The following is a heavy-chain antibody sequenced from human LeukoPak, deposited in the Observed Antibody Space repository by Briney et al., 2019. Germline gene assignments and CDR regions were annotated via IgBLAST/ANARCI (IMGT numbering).Heavy chain of an antibody. V-gene: IGHV3-30-3*01. CDR3: ARNDPDSSED. Sequence: PGRSLRLSCAASGFILSNYPMHWVRQAPGKGLEWVAVISADGNNEHYADSAKGRFTLSRDNVKSTAYLQMNSLRSEDTAVYYCARNDPDSSEDWGQGTLVTVSS. J-gene: IGHJ4*02. CDR1: GFILSNYP. D-gene: IGHD3-22*01. CDR2: ISADGNNE.